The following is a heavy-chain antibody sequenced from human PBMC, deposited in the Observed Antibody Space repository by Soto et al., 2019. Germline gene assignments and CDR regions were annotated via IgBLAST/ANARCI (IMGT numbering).Heavy chain of an antibody. CDR1: GGTFSSYA. Sequence: SVKVSCKASGGTFSSYAISWVRQAPGQGLEWMGGIIPILGTANYAQKFQGRVTITADESTSTAYMELSSLRSEDTAVYYCARDSPYSSRSYWFDPWGQGTLVTVSS. CDR2: IIPILGTA. J-gene: IGHJ5*02. CDR3: ARDSPYSSRSYWFDP. D-gene: IGHD6-13*01. V-gene: IGHV1-69*13.